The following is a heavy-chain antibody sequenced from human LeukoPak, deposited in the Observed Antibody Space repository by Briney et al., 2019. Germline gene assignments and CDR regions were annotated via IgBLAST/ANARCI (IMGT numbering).Heavy chain of an antibody. CDR1: GGSISSSSYC. D-gene: IGHD1-1*01. J-gene: IGHJ6*03. Sequence: PSETLSLTCTVSGGSISSSSYCWGWIRQPPGKGLEWIGSIYYSGSTYYNPSLKSRVTISVDTSKNQFSLKLSSVTAADTAVYYCARVWNGDYYYYYYMDVWGKGTTVTVSS. V-gene: IGHV4-39*07. CDR2: IYYSGST. CDR3: ARVWNGDYYYYYYMDV.